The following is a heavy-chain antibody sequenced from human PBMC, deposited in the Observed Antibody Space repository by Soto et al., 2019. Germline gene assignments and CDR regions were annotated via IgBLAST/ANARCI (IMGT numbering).Heavy chain of an antibody. V-gene: IGHV4-61*01. D-gene: IGHD1-26*01. CDR1: GGSVSSGSYY. CDR3: ARDKRVGAIPY. J-gene: IGHJ4*02. Sequence: SETLSLTCTVSGGSVSSGSYYWSWIRQPPGKGLEWIGYIYYSGSTNYNPSLKSRVTISVDTSKNQFSLKPSSVTAADTAVYYCARDKRVGAIPYWGQGTLVTVSS. CDR2: IYYSGST.